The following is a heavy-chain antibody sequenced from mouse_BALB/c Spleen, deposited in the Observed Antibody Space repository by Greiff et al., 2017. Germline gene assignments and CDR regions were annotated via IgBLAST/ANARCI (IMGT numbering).Heavy chain of an antibody. Sequence: GGGLVQPKGSLKLSCAASGFTFNTYAMNWVRQAPGKGLEWVARIRSKSNNYATYYADSVKDRFTISRDDSQSMLYLQMNNLKTEDTAMYYCVRTYNDGYYDAMDYWGQGTSVTVSS. CDR3: VRTYNDGYYDAMDY. D-gene: IGHD2-3*01. J-gene: IGHJ4*01. CDR1: GFTFNTYA. V-gene: IGHV10-1*02. CDR2: IRSKSNNYAT.